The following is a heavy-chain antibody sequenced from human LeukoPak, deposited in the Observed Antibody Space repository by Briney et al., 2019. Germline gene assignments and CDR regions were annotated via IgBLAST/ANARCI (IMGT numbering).Heavy chain of an antibody. CDR3: ARGRDYYGSGVDY. J-gene: IGHJ4*02. Sequence: GRSLTLSCVASGFIFSSHGMYWVRQAPGKGLEWVAVIWYDGNEKYYGDSVKGRFTISRDNSKNTLYLQMNSLSADDTAVYFCARGRDYYGSGVDYWGQGTLVTVSS. CDR2: IWYDGNEK. CDR1: GFIFSSHG. V-gene: IGHV3-33*01. D-gene: IGHD3-10*01.